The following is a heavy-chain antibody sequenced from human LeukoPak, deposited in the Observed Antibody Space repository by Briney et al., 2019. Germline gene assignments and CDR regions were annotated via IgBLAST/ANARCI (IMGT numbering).Heavy chain of an antibody. J-gene: IGHJ6*03. CDR2: ISGSGGST. V-gene: IGHV3-23*01. D-gene: IGHD3-10*01. CDR1: GFTFSSYA. Sequence: SGGSLRLSCAVSGFTFSSYAMSWVRQAPGKGLEWVSAISGSGGSTYYADSVKGRFTISRDNSKNTLYLQMNSLRAEDTAVYYCAKGSISVYYYYYYMDVWGKGTTVTVSS. CDR3: AKGSISVYYYYYYMDV.